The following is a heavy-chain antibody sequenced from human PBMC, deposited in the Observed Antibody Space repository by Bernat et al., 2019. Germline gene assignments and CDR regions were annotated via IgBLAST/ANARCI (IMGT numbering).Heavy chain of an antibody. CDR3: ATSQDWKFEY. V-gene: IGHV3-7*03. CDR2: IKSEGTDK. CDR1: GLTFRNYW. D-gene: IGHD1-1*01. Sequence: EVQLVESGGGLVQPGGSLRPSCAASGLTFRNYWMSWVRQAPGKGLEWVANIKSEGTDKFYVDSVKGRFTISRDNARNSLFLQMTSLRAEDTALYYCATSQDWKFEYWSPGTLGTVSS. J-gene: IGHJ4*02.